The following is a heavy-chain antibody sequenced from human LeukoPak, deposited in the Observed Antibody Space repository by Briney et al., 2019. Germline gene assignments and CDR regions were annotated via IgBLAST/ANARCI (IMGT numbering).Heavy chain of an antibody. V-gene: IGHV3-30*18. CDR2: ISYDGSNK. Sequence: GGSLRLSCAASGFTFSSYGMHWVRQAPGKGLEWVAVISYDGSNKHYADSVKGRFTISRDNSMKTLFLQMDSLGSEDTAVYYCVKDQYSGYGLSAYWGQGTLVAVSS. J-gene: IGHJ4*02. D-gene: IGHD5-12*01. CDR1: GFTFSSYG. CDR3: VKDQYSGYGLSAY.